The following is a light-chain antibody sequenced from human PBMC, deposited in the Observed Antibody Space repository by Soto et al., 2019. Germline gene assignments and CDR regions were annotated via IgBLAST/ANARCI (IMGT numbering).Light chain of an antibody. J-gene: IGLJ1*01. CDR3: SSHSSSSTPYV. V-gene: IGLV2-14*01. CDR2: EVS. CDR1: SSDVGAYNY. Sequence: QSALTQPASVSGSPGQSIIISCTGTSSDVGAYNYVSWYQQYPGKAPALMIYEVSNRPSGVSNRFSASKSGNTASLTISGLQAEDEADYYCSSHSSSSTPYVFGSGTKLTVL.